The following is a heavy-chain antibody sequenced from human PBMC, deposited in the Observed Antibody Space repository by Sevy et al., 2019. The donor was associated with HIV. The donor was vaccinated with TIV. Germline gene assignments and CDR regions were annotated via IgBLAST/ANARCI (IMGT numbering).Heavy chain of an antibody. CDR1: GLTFSSHA. V-gene: IGHV3-30-3*01. Sequence: GGSLRLSCAASGLTFSSHAMHWVRQAPGKGLEWVALISSVGGDKFYADSVKGRFTVSRDNTKNTLYLQMNSLRPEDTAIYYCTRDAGYSIAWSRSDYWGQGTLVTVSS. D-gene: IGHD6-19*01. CDR3: TRDAGYSIAWSRSDY. CDR2: ISSVGGDK. J-gene: IGHJ4*02.